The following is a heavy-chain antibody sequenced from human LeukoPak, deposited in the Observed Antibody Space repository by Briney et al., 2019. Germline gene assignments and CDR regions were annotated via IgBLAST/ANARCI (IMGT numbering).Heavy chain of an antibody. V-gene: IGHV4-34*01. Sequence: KPSETLSLTCAVYGGSFSGYYWSWIRQPPGRGLEWIGEIIHSGSTNYNPSLKSRVTISVDTSKNQFSLKLSSVTAADTAVYYCARGRRRGVVVPAASNYFGYWGQGTLVTVSS. J-gene: IGHJ4*02. CDR2: IIHSGST. D-gene: IGHD2-2*01. CDR1: GGSFSGYY. CDR3: ARGRRRGVVVPAASNYFGY.